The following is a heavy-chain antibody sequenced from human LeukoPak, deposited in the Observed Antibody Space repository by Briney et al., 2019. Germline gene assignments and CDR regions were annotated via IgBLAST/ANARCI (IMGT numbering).Heavy chain of an antibody. CDR3: ALLWFGELWTKDY. V-gene: IGHV1-2*06. J-gene: IGHJ4*02. D-gene: IGHD3-10*01. Sequence: EASVKVSCKASGYSFTDYYMHWVRQAPGQGLEWMGRINPKRGGTSYAQKFQGRVTLTRDTSISTAHMELSRLTSDDTAVYYCALLWFGELWTKDYWGQGTLVTVSS. CDR2: INPKRGGT. CDR1: GYSFTDYY.